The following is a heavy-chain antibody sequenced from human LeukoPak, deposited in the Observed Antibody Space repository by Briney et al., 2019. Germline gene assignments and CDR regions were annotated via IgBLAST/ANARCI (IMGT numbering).Heavy chain of an antibody. CDR1: AGSFSGYY. V-gene: IGHV4-34*01. Sequence: SETLSLTCAVYAGSFSGYYWSWIRQPPGKGLEWIGEINHSGSTNYNPSLKSRVTISVDTSKNQFSLKLSSVTAADTAVYYCAIRRDGYNSIDYWGQGTLVTVSS. CDR3: AIRRDGYNSIDY. D-gene: IGHD5-24*01. J-gene: IGHJ4*02. CDR2: INHSGST.